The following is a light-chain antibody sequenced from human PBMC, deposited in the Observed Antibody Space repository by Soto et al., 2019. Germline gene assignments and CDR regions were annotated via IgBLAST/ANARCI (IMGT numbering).Light chain of an antibody. V-gene: IGKV3-20*01. Sequence: RRAPGTVAKAPGGRATPSCRASQSISDTLAWYQQKPGQAPRLLIYDASSRATGIPDRFSGGGSGTDFTLTISRLEPEDFAVYYCQQYGSSPITFGQGTRLEI. J-gene: IGKJ5*01. CDR1: QSISDT. CDR3: QQYGSSPIT. CDR2: DAS.